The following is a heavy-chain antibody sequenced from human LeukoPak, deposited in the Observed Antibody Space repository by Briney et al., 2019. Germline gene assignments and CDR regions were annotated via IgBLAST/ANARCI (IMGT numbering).Heavy chain of an antibody. CDR3: ARGNQVVAANDVFDI. Sequence: ESGPTLVRPTETLTLTCIFSGFSLMNNEETVAWIRQPPGKALEWLALIYGDGDTRYSPSFRNRLSIVKDTSKKQVVFVMTNMDPVDTGRYFCARGNQVVAANDVFDIWGPGTMVTVSS. CDR1: GFSLMNNEET. J-gene: IGHJ3*02. V-gene: IGHV2-5*02. CDR2: IYGDGDT. D-gene: IGHD2-15*01.